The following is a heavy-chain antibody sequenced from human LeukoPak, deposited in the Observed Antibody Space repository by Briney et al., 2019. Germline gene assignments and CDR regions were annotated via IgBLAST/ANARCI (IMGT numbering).Heavy chain of an antibody. J-gene: IGHJ6*02. D-gene: IGHD2-8*01. CDR2: IYNSGNT. CDR1: AASIRTNH. CDR3: ARYINGCLDV. V-gene: IGHV4-4*07. Sequence: SETLSLTCSVSAASIRTNHWTWIRQPAGKGLEWIGRIYNSGNTNYNPSLKSRVTMSVDTSKNQFSLKLSSVTAADTAIYYCARYINGCLDVWGQGTTVTVSS.